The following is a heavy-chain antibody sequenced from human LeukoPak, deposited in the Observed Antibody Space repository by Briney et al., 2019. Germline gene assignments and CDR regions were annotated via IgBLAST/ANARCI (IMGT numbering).Heavy chain of an antibody. CDR1: GFTFSSYW. CDR2: INHSGST. CDR3: ARLTPNDY. J-gene: IGHJ4*02. V-gene: IGHV4-34*01. D-gene: IGHD4-23*01. Sequence: GSLRLSCAASGFTFSSYWMSWIRQPPGKGLEWIGEINHSGSTNYNPSLKSRVTISVDTSKNQFSLKLSSVTAADTAVYYCARLTPNDYWGQGTLVTVSS.